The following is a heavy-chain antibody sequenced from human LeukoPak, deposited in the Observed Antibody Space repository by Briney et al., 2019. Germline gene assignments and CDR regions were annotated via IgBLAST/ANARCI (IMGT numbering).Heavy chain of an antibody. V-gene: IGHV3-33*01. CDR1: GFTFSSFG. CDR2: IWYDGSNK. D-gene: IGHD2-2*03. J-gene: IGHJ5*02. Sequence: GRSLRLSCAASGFTFSSFGMHCVRQAPGKGLEWVAVIWYDGSNKYYADSVKDRFTISRDNSRNTLYLQMNSLRAEDTAVYYCARATIGYCDSTSCYANWFDPWGQGTLVTVSS. CDR3: ARATIGYCDSTSCYANWFDP.